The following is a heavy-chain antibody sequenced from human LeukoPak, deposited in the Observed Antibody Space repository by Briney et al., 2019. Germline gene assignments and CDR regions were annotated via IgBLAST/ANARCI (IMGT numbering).Heavy chain of an antibody. CDR2: IYYSGST. J-gene: IGHJ4*02. V-gene: IGHV4-59*12. CDR1: GGSISSYY. CDR3: ARDGSSRQTYYDFWSGYYGFDY. D-gene: IGHD3-3*01. Sequence: SETLSLTCTVSGGSISSYYWSWIRQPPGKGLEWIGYIYYSGSTNYNPSLKSRVTISVDTSKNQFSLKLSSVTAADTAVYYCARDGSSRQTYYDFWSGYYGFDYWGQGTLVTVSS.